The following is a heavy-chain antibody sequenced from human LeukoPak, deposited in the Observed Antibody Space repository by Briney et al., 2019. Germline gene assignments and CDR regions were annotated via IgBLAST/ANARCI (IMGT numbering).Heavy chain of an antibody. V-gene: IGHV1-69*01. CDR2: IIPIFGTA. CDR1: GATFSSYA. D-gene: IGHD2-2*01. CDR3: ASRLYCSNTRCRNFPFAY. J-gene: IGHJ4*02. Sequence: GASVKVSRTASGATFSSYAINWVRRAPGQGLEWMGGIIPIFGTANYAQKFQDRVTITADESTSTAYMELSSLRFEDTAIYYCASRLYCSNTRCRNFPFAYWGQGTLVTVSS.